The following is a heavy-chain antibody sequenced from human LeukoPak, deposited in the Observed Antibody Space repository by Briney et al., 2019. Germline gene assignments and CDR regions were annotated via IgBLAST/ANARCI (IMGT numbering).Heavy chain of an antibody. CDR3: ASIGVDYYDSSGSNAFDI. D-gene: IGHD3-22*01. Sequence: PGGSLRLSCAASGFPFSYFGMHWVRQAPGKGLEWVAFIRFDGNDKFYADSVKGRFPISKDTSRNTLYLQMNSLRAEDTAVYYCASIGVDYYDSSGSNAFDIWGQGTMVTVSS. J-gene: IGHJ3*02. V-gene: IGHV3-30*02. CDR1: GFPFSYFG. CDR2: IRFDGNDK.